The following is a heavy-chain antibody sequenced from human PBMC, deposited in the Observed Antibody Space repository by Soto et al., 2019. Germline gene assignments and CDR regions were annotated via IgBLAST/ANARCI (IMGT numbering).Heavy chain of an antibody. CDR2: FDPEDGET. V-gene: IGHV1-24*01. Sequence: ASWKVSCKASGYTFTSYYMHWVRQAPGQGLEWMGGFDPEDGETIYAQKFQGRVTMTEDTSTDTAYMELSSLRSEDTAVYYCATRLYSYYYDSSGYYYPFDYWGQGTLVTVSS. J-gene: IGHJ4*02. CDR1: GYTFTSYY. D-gene: IGHD3-22*01. CDR3: ATRLYSYYYDSSGYYYPFDY.